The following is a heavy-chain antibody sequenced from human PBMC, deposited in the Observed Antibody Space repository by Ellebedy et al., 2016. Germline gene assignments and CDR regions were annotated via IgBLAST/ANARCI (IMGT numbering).Heavy chain of an antibody. J-gene: IGHJ6*03. CDR3: ARGYYYYYMDV. V-gene: IGHV4-38-2*02. CDR1: GYSISSGYY. Sequence: SETLSLXXTVSGYSISSGYYWGWIRQPPGKGLEWIGSIYHSGSTYYNPSLKSRVTISVDTSKNQFSLKLSSVTAADTAVYYCARGYYYYYMDVWGKGTTVTVSS. CDR2: IYHSGST.